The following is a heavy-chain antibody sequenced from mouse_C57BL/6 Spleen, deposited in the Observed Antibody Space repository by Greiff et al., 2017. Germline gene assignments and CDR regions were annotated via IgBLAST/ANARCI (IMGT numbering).Heavy chain of an antibody. CDR2: ISSGSSTI. CDR3: ARGGLDY. Sequence: DVKLVESGGGLVKPGGSLKLSCAASGFTFSDYGMHWVRQAPEKGLEWVAYISSGSSTIYYADTVKGRFTISRDNAKNTLFLQMTSLRSEDTAVYYCARGGLDYWGQGTTLTVSS. CDR1: GFTFSDYG. J-gene: IGHJ2*01. V-gene: IGHV5-17*01.